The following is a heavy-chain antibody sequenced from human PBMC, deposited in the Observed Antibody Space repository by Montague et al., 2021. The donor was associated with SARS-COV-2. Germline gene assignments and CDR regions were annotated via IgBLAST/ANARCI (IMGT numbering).Heavy chain of an antibody. Sequence: SETLSLTCTVSGGSISSSSYYWGWIRQPPGKGLEWIGSIYYSGSTYYNPSLKSRVTISVDTSKNQFSLKLSSVTAADTAVYYCARQEADIVGVTAFDYWGQGTLVTVSS. J-gene: IGHJ4*02. CDR1: GGSISSSSYY. CDR3: ARQEADIVGVTAFDY. D-gene: IGHD1-26*01. V-gene: IGHV4-39*01. CDR2: IYYSGST.